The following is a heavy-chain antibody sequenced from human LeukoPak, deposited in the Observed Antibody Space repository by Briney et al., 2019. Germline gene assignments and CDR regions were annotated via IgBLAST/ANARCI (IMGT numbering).Heavy chain of an antibody. D-gene: IGHD6-6*01. CDR1: GFTFSDYG. CDR3: ARDRMYSSSSYDWFDP. CDR2: ISWNGEVA. V-gene: IGHV3-30*03. Sequence: GGSLRLSCAASGFTFSDYGMHWVRQAPGKGLEWVAVISWNGEVAFYADSVKGRFTISRDNSKNTLSVQMNSLRVEDTAVYYCARDRMYSSSSYDWFDPWGQGTLVTVSS. J-gene: IGHJ5*02.